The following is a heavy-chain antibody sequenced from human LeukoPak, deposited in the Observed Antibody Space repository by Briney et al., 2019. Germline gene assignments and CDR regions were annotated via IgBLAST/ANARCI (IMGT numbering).Heavy chain of an antibody. V-gene: IGHV3-48*01. CDR1: GFTFITYN. J-gene: IGHJ4*02. CDR2: INADSSTI. D-gene: IGHD3-22*01. Sequence: GGSLRLSCAASGFTFITYNMNWVRQAPGKGLEWISYINADSSTIQYADSVRGRFTTSRDNAKNSLYLQMNSLRAEDTAVYYCVRDNSRGQSLGVIYWGQGSHVTVSS. CDR3: VRDNSRGQSLGVIY.